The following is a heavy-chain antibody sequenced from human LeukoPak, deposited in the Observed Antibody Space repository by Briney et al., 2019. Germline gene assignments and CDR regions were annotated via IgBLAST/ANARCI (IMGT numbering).Heavy chain of an antibody. CDR3: ARDIYGSSWYGLFDY. Sequence: SQTLSLTCTVSGDSISSGSYYWSWIRQPAGKGPEWIGRIYSSGSTNYNPSLKSRVTISVDTSKHQFSLELSSVTAADTAVYYCARDIYGSSWYGLFDYWGQGTLVTVSS. J-gene: IGHJ4*02. CDR1: GDSISSGSYY. CDR2: IYSSGST. D-gene: IGHD6-13*01. V-gene: IGHV4-61*02.